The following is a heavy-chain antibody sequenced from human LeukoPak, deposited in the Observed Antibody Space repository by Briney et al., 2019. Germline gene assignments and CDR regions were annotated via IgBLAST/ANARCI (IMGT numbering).Heavy chain of an antibody. V-gene: IGHV3-74*01. Sequence: GGSLRLSCAASGFTFSSYWMHWVRQAPGKGLVWVSRTESDGSSTNYADFVKGRFTISRDNAKNTLYLQMNNLRAEDTAVYYCARVYYDFWTFDYWGQGTLVTVSS. CDR3: ARVYYDFWTFDY. D-gene: IGHD3-3*01. J-gene: IGHJ4*02. CDR1: GFTFSSYW. CDR2: TESDGSST.